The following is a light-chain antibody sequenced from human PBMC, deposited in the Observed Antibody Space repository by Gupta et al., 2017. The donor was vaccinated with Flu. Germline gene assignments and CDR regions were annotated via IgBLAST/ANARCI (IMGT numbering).Light chain of an antibody. CDR1: QSISSW. CDR3: QQYNSYPLT. J-gene: IGKJ4*01. Sequence: PTTLSASVGDRVTVTCRASQSISSWLACYQQKPGRAPKLLIYKASSLESGVPSRFSGSGSGTAFTLTISSLQLDDFATYYCQQYNSYPLTFGGGTKVEIK. CDR2: KAS. V-gene: IGKV1-5*03.